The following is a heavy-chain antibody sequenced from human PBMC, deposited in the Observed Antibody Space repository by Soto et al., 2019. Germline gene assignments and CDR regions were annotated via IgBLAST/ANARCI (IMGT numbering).Heavy chain of an antibody. Sequence: SQTLSLTCAISGDSVSSNSAAWNWIRQSPSRGLEWLGRTYYRSKWYNDYAVSVKSRITINPDTSKNQFSLQLNSVTPEDTAVYYCARDFDEFWYSSGWYSPIFDYWGQGALVTVSS. D-gene: IGHD6-13*01. CDR3: ARDFDEFWYSSGWYSPIFDY. CDR1: GDSVSSNSAA. V-gene: IGHV6-1*01. CDR2: TYYRSKWYN. J-gene: IGHJ4*02.